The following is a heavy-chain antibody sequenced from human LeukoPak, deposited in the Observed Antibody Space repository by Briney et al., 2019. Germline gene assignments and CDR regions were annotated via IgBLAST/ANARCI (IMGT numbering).Heavy chain of an antibody. CDR2: INSDGSST. CDR1: GFTFSTYW. D-gene: IGHD1-1*01. Sequence: GGSLRLSCAASGFTFSTYWMHWVRQAPGKGLVWVSRINSDGSSTYYADSVKGRFTISRDNAKNSLYLQMNSLRAEDTAVYYCARDGAGTTLVGWFDPWGQGTLVTVSS. J-gene: IGHJ5*02. CDR3: ARDGAGTTLVGWFDP. V-gene: IGHV3-74*01.